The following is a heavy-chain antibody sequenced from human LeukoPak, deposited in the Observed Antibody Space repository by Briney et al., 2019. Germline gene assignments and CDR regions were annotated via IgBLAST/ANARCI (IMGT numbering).Heavy chain of an antibody. D-gene: IGHD3-3*01. CDR2: IYFSGST. Sequence: PSETLSLTCTVSGGSIRSYYWSWIRQPPGKGLEWIGYIYFSGSTSYNPSLKSRVTISVDRSNNQFSLKLSSVAAADTAVYYCARSYDTNFDYWGQGTLVTVSS. CDR1: GGSIRSYY. J-gene: IGHJ4*02. CDR3: ARSYDTNFDY. V-gene: IGHV4-59*01.